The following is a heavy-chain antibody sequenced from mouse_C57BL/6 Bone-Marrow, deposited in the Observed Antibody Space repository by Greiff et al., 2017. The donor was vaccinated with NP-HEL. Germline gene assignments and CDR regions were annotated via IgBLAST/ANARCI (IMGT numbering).Heavy chain of an antibody. CDR1: GFTFSSYA. CDR3: KREGRRFAY. D-gene: IGHD1-1*01. J-gene: IGHJ3*01. Sequence: EVQLQESGAGLVKPGGSLKLSCAASGFTFSSYAMSWVRQTPEKRLEWVAYISSGGDYTYYADNVKGRFTISKDTAKTTLYLQMSSLTSEDTAVCYCKREGRRFAYWGQGTLVTVSA. CDR2: ISSGGDYT. V-gene: IGHV5-9-1*02.